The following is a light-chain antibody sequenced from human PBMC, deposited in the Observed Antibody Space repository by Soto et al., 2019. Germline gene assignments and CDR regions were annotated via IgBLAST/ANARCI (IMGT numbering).Light chain of an antibody. J-gene: IGLJ2*01. Sequence: QPVLTQPPSASGTPGQRVTISCAGSSSNIGSNYVFWYQHLPGTAPQLLIYRNNQRPSGVPDRFSGSKSGTSASLAISGLRSEDETDYYCAAWDDSLSGVVFGGGTKLTVL. V-gene: IGLV1-47*01. CDR2: RNN. CDR3: AAWDDSLSGVV. CDR1: SSNIGSNY.